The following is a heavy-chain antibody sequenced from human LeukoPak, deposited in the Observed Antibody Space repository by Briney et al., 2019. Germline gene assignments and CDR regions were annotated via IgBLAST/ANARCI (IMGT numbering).Heavy chain of an antibody. D-gene: IGHD3-9*01. V-gene: IGHV1-18*01. CDR2: ISAYNGNT. CDR1: GYTFTSYG. J-gene: IGHJ6*03. Sequence: ASVKVSCKASGYTFTSYGISWVRQAPGQGLEWMGWISAYNGNTNYAQKLQGRVTMTTDTSTSTAYMELRGLRSDDTAVYYCASLTSGPGYASNYYYMDVWGKGTTVTVSS. CDR3: ASLTSGPGYASNYYYMDV.